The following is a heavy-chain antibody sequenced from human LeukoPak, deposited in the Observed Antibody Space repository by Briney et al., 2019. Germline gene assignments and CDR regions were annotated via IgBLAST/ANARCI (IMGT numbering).Heavy chain of an antibody. D-gene: IGHD3-22*01. CDR1: GYTLTELS. CDR2: FDPEDGET. V-gene: IGHV1-24*01. J-gene: IGHJ5*02. CDR3: ASERPNSSGYYPNWFDP. Sequence: ASVKVSCKVSGYTLTELSLHWVRQAPGKGLEWMGRFDPEDGETIYAWKFQGRVTMTEDTSTDTAYMELSSLRSEDTAVYFCASERPNSSGYYPNWFDPWGQGTLVTVSS.